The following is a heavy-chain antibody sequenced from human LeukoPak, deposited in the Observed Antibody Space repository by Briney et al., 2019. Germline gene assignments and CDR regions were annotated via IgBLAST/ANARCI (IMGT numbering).Heavy chain of an antibody. V-gene: IGHV1-2*06. CDR3: ARQQTGSLDS. Sequence: ASVKVSCKASGYTFSGHYLHWVRQAPGQGLEWMGRINPNTGVTQYTENFQGRVTMTRNTSISTAYMELSSLGSEDTAVYYCARQQTGSLDSWGQGTLVTVSS. J-gene: IGHJ4*02. CDR1: GYTFSGHY. D-gene: IGHD1-14*01. CDR2: INPNTGVT.